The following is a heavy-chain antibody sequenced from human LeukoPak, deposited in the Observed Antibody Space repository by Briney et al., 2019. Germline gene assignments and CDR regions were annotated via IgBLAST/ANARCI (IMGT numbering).Heavy chain of an antibody. CDR3: ARAALPGITGWFAP. J-gene: IGHJ5*02. V-gene: IGHV4-30-4*01. Sequence: SQTLSLTCTVSGGSISSGDYSWSWIRQPPGKGLEWIGYIYYSGSTYYNPSLKSRVTISVDTSNNQFSLKLNSVTAADTAVYYCARAALPGITGWFAPWGQGTLDTVSS. CDR1: GGSISSGDYS. CDR2: IYYSGST. D-gene: IGHD1-14*01.